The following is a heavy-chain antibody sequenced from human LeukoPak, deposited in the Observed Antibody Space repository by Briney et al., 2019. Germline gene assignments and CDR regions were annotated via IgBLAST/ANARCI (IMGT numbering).Heavy chain of an antibody. CDR1: GGSFSGYY. V-gene: IGHV4-59*01. Sequence: PSETLSLTCAVYGGSFSGYYWSWIRQPPGKGLEWIAYIYYSGSTNYNPSLKSRVTISVDTSKNQFSLKLSSVTAADTAVYYCASSESSDYFDYWGQGTLVTVSS. D-gene: IGHD3-10*01. CDR2: IYYSGST. CDR3: ASSESSDYFDY. J-gene: IGHJ4*02.